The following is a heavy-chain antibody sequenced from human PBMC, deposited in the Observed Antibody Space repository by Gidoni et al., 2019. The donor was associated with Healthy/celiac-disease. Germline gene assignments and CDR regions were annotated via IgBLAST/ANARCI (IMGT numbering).Heavy chain of an antibody. V-gene: IGHV1-3*01. CDR3: ATEEYYYYGMDV. Sequence: QKFQGRVTITRDTSASTAYMELSSLRSEDTAVYYCATEEYYYYGMDVWGQGTTVTVSS. J-gene: IGHJ6*02.